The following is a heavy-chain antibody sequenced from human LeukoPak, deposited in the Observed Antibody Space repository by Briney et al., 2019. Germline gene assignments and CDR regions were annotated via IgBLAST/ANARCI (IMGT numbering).Heavy chain of an antibody. J-gene: IGHJ5*02. Sequence: SETLSLTCTVSGGSISSYYWSWIRQPPGKGLEWIGYIYYSGSTNYNPSLKSRVTISVDTSKNQISLKLSSVTAADTAVYYCAGHNNWFDPWGQGTLVTVSS. V-gene: IGHV4-59*01. CDR3: AGHNNWFDP. CDR2: IYYSGST. CDR1: GGSISSYY.